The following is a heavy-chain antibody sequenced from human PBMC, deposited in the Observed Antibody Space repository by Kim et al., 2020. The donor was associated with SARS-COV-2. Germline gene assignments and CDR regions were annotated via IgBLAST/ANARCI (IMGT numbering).Heavy chain of an antibody. CDR3: AKGLVAMITFGGVIVPSYYYYGMDV. Sequence: GGSLRLSCAASGFTFSSYAMSWVRQAPGKGLEWVSAISGSGGSTYSADSVKGRFTISRDNSKNTLYLQMNSLRAEDTAVYYCAKGLVAMITFGGVIVPSYYYYGMDVWGQGTTVTVSS. CDR1: GFTFSSYA. J-gene: IGHJ6*02. CDR2: ISGSGGST. V-gene: IGHV3-23*01. D-gene: IGHD3-16*02.